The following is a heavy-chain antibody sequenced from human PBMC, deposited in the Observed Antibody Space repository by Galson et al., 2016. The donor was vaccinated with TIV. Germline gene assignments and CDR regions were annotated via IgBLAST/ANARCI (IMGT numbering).Heavy chain of an antibody. Sequence: SVKVSCKASGGSLANYAFNWVRQAPGQGLEWMGGILPISQTSNYAQNFLGRVTFTADASSTTFYMELSSLTSDDTAVYYCARDVPCGGACYYFDYWGQGNLGTVSA. J-gene: IGHJ4*02. CDR2: ILPISQTS. D-gene: IGHD3-10*01. CDR3: ARDVPCGGACYYFDY. CDR1: GGSLANYA. V-gene: IGHV1-69*13.